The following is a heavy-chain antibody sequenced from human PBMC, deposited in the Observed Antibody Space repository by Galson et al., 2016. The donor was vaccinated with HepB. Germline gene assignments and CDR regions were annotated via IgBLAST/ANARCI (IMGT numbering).Heavy chain of an antibody. Sequence: SLRLSCAASGFTFSDYYMNWIRQTPERGLEWVSYISGYGDSVYYADSVKGRFTISRDNARNSLYLPMSSLRAEDTAVYYCARDFGGRLLDWFFDNWGQGTLVSVSA. J-gene: IGHJ4*02. V-gene: IGHV3-11*01. D-gene: IGHD3-3*01. CDR3: ARDFGGRLLDWFFDN. CDR1: GFTFSDYY. CDR2: ISGYGDSV.